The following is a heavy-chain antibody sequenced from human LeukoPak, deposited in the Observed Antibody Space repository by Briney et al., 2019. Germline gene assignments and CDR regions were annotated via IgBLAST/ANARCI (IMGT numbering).Heavy chain of an antibody. D-gene: IGHD2-21*02. Sequence: PGGSLRLSCAASGFTFSSYSMNWVRQATGKGLEWVSSISSSSYIYYADSVKGRLTISRDNAKNSLYLQMNSLRAEDTAVYYCARDTAYCGGDCAFDYWGQGTLVTVSS. V-gene: IGHV3-21*01. J-gene: IGHJ4*02. CDR3: ARDTAYCGGDCAFDY. CDR2: ISSSSYI. CDR1: GFTFSSYS.